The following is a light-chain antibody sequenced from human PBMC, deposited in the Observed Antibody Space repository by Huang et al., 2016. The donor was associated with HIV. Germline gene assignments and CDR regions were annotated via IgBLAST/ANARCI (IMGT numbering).Light chain of an antibody. Sequence: VIWMTQSPPSVSASTGDRVTINCRVSQDINTYLAWFQQKPGKAPELLIYSASVLQDGGPSRFNGSGSGTQFTLTINCLQTEDFATYYCQQDHAFPLTFGAGTKV. J-gene: IGKJ4*01. V-gene: IGKV1D-8*03. CDR3: QQDHAFPLT. CDR2: SAS. CDR1: QDINTY.